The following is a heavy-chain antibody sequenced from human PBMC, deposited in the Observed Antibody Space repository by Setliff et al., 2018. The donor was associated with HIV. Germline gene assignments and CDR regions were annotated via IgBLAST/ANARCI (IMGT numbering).Heavy chain of an antibody. Sequence: PSETLSLTCAVYGGSFSAYHWSWIRQTPGKGLEWLGEINHSGSTAYNLALESRVSMSIDTSKNQFSLKLTSVTAADTAIYYCARSRDYTGSWFRPFYLDFWGHGNLVTVSS. CDR3: ARSRDYTGSWFRPFYLDF. J-gene: IGHJ4*01. CDR2: INHSGST. D-gene: IGHD3-3*01. CDR1: GGSFSAYH. V-gene: IGHV4-34*01.